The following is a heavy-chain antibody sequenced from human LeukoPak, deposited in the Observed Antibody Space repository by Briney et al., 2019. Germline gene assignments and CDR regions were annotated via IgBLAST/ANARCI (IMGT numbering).Heavy chain of an antibody. D-gene: IGHD3-22*01. CDR3: ARDAYRDYYDNSGYYYVGMDV. V-gene: IGHV3-53*01. J-gene: IGHJ6*02. CDR1: GFSVSSNY. CDR2: IYSGGST. Sequence: GGSLRLSCVASGFSVSSNYMNWVRQAPGKGLEWVSVIYSGGSTYYADSVKGRFTISRDNSKNTLYLQMHSLRAEDTAMYFCARDAYRDYYDNSGYYYVGMDVWGQGTTVTVSS.